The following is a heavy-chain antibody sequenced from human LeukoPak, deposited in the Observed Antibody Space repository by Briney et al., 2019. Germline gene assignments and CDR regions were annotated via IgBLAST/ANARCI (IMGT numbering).Heavy chain of an antibody. V-gene: IGHV3-48*01. Sequence: GGSLRLSCAASGFTFSSYGMSWVRQAPGKGLEWVSYISSSSSTIYYADSVKGRFTISRDNAKNSLYLQMNSLRAEDTAVYYCARELGSGFRGYWGQGTLVTVSS. CDR1: GFTFSSYG. CDR2: ISSSSSTI. D-gene: IGHD6-19*01. J-gene: IGHJ4*02. CDR3: ARELGSGFRGY.